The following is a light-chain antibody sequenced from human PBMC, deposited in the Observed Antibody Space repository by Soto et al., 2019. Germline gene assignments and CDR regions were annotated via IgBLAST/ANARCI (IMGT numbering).Light chain of an antibody. CDR1: SSNIGATYG. CDR3: QSYDGSLTL. J-gene: IGLJ3*02. Sequence: QAVVTQPPSVSGAPGQRVTISCSGSSSNIGATYGVHWYQLLPGTAPKLLIYDNTNRPSGVPDRFSGSKSGTSASLAITGLQAEDEADYYCQSYDGSLTLFGGGTKLTVL. V-gene: IGLV1-40*01. CDR2: DNT.